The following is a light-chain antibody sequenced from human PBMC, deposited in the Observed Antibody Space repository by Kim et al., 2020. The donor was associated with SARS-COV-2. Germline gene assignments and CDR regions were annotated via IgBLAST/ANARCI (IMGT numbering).Light chain of an antibody. CDR3: SSYTSSSTLVV. CDR1: SSDVGGYNY. CDR2: DVS. V-gene: IGLV2-14*03. J-gene: IGLJ2*01. Sequence: QSITISCTGTSSDVGGYNYVSWYQQHPCKAPKLMIYDVSNRPSGVSNRFSGSKSGNTASLTISGLQAEDEADYYCSSYTSSSTLVVFGGGTQLTVL.